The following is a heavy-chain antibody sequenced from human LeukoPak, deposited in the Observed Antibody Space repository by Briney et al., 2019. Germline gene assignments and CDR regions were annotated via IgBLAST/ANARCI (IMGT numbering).Heavy chain of an antibody. CDR3: ARHLAGRIFTFDY. D-gene: IGHD6-19*01. V-gene: IGHV4-59*01. CDR2: IYYSGTT. CDR1: GGSISPYY. Sequence: SETLSLTCIVSGGSISPYYWSWIRQPPGKGLEWIGYIYYSGTTHYNPSLKSRVTISVDTSKNQFSLKLNSVTAADTAVYYCARHLAGRIFTFDYWGQGTLVTVSS. J-gene: IGHJ4*02.